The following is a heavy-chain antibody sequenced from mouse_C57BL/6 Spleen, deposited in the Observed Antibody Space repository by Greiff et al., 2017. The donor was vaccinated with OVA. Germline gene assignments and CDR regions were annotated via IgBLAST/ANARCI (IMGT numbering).Heavy chain of an antibody. D-gene: IGHD4-1*01. V-gene: IGHV1-15*01. CDR1: GYTFTDYE. Sequence: VQLQQSGAELVRPGASVTLSCKASGYTFTDYEMHWVKQTPVHGLEWIGAIDPETGGTAYNQKFKGKAILTADKSSSTAYMELRSLTSEDSAVYYCTRDWDGGDFDYWGQGTTLTVSS. J-gene: IGHJ2*01. CDR3: TRDWDGGDFDY. CDR2: IDPETGGT.